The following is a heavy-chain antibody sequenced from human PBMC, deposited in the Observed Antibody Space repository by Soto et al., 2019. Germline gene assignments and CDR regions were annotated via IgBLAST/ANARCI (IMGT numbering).Heavy chain of an antibody. D-gene: IGHD5-18*01. CDR1: GGSISSGGYY. CDR3: AREAHRGYSYGLDY. V-gene: IGHV4-31*03. J-gene: IGHJ4*02. Sequence: PSETLSLTCTVSGGSISSGGYYWSWIRQHPGKGLEWIGYIYYSGSTYYNPSLKSRVTISVDTSKNQFSLKLSSVTAADTAVYYCAREAHRGYSYGLDYWGQGTLVTVSS. CDR2: IYYSGST.